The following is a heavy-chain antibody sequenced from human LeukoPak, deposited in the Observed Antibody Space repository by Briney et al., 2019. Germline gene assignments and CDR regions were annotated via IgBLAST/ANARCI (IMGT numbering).Heavy chain of an antibody. CDR2: INHSGST. D-gene: IGHD2-15*01. Sequence: SETLSLTCAVYGGSFSGYYWSWIRQPPGKGLEWIGEINHSGSTNYNPSLKSRVTMSVDTSKNQFSLKLSSVTAADTAVYYCARFRYSGSKNWFDPWGQGTLVTVSS. J-gene: IGHJ5*02. V-gene: IGHV4-34*01. CDR3: ARFRYSGSKNWFDP. CDR1: GGSFSGYY.